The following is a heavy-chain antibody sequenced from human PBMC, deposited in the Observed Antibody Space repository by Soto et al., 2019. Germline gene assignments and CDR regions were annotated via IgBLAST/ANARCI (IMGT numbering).Heavy chain of an antibody. CDR3: ARILGFLEWFDNPDYYYYGMDV. D-gene: IGHD3-3*01. V-gene: IGHV4-59*08. Sequence: SETLSLTCTVSGGSISSYYWSWIRQPPGKGLEWIGYIYYSGSTNYNPSLKSRVTISVDTSKNQFSLKLSSVTAADTAVYYCARILGFLEWFDNPDYYYYGMDVWGQGTTVTVS. CDR1: GGSISSYY. J-gene: IGHJ6*02. CDR2: IYYSGST.